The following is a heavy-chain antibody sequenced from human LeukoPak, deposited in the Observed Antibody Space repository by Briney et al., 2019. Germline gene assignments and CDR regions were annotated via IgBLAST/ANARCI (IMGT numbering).Heavy chain of an antibody. Sequence: ASVKVSCKASGGTFSSYAISWVRQAPGQGLEWMGGIIPIFGTANYAQKFRGRVTITTDESTSTAYMELSSLRSEDTAVYYCARARYNWNDDNYFDYWGQGTLVTVSS. D-gene: IGHD1-20*01. CDR1: GGTFSSYA. V-gene: IGHV1-69*05. CDR3: ARARYNWNDDNYFDY. CDR2: IIPIFGTA. J-gene: IGHJ4*02.